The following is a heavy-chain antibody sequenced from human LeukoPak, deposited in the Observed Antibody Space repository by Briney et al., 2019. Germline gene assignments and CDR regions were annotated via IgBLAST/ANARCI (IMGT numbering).Heavy chain of an antibody. V-gene: IGHV3-48*03. CDR3: TTLSQLSPGYGGT. Sequence: PGGSLRLSCASSGFTFSSYEMNWVRQAPGKGLEWVSHISSSGGATYYADSVKGRFTISRDDSKNTAYLQMNSLKTEDTAVYYCTTLSQLSPGYGGTWGQGTLVTVSS. CDR2: ISSSGGAT. CDR1: GFTFSSYE. D-gene: IGHD4-23*01. J-gene: IGHJ5*02.